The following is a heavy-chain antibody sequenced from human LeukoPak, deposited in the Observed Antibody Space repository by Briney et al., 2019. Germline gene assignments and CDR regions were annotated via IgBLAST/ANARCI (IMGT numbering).Heavy chain of an antibody. CDR3: ASTTTIAVAGNFDY. Sequence: SVKVSCKASGGTVSSYAISWVRQAPGQGLEWMGGIIPIFGAANYAQKFQGRVTITADESTSTAYMELSSLRSEDTAVYYCASTTTIAVAGNFDYWGEGTLVTVSS. J-gene: IGHJ4*02. D-gene: IGHD6-19*01. CDR2: IIPIFGAA. CDR1: GGTVSSYA. V-gene: IGHV1-69*13.